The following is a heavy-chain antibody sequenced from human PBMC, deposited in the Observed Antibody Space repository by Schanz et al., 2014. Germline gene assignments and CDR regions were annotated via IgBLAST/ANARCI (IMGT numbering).Heavy chain of an antibody. J-gene: IGHJ2*01. Sequence: EVQLVESGGGLVKPGGSLRLSCATSGLTFTSAWMSWVRQAPGKGLEWVSLISDSGDTAYYADSVKGRFTISRDNSKNTLYLQMNSLRAEDTAVYFCAKDLGVDCGDGCFNWYFDLWGRGTLVTVSS. CDR1: GLTFTSAW. V-gene: IGHV3-23*04. CDR2: ISDSGDTA. D-gene: IGHD2-21*02. CDR3: AKDLGVDCGDGCFNWYFDL.